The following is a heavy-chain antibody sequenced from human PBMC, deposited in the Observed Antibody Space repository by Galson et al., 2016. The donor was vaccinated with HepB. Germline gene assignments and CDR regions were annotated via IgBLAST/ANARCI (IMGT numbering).Heavy chain of an antibody. Sequence: QSGAEVKKPGESLKISCKGSGYSFTTYWIGWVRQMPGKGLEWMGIIFPGDSDTRYSPSFQGHVTISADRSSSTAYLQWSSLKASDTAMYYCARQARSTVTLDYWGQGTLVTVSS. CDR1: GYSFTTYW. V-gene: IGHV5-51*01. CDR2: IFPGDSDT. D-gene: IGHD4-17*01. CDR3: ARQARSTVTLDY. J-gene: IGHJ4*02.